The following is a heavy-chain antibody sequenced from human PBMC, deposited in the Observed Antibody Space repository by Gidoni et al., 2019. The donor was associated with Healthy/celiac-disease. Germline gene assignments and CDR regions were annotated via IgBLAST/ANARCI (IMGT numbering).Heavy chain of an antibody. D-gene: IGHD3-16*02. CDR3: AKMEGELPLTFDI. J-gene: IGHJ3*02. CDR2: ISGSGGST. V-gene: IGHV3-23*01. CDR1: GFTFSSYA. Sequence: EVQLLESGGGLVQPGGSLRLSCAASGFTFSSYAMRWVRQAPGKGLEWVSAISGSGGSTYYADSVKGRFTISRDNSKNTLYLQMNSLRAEDTAVYYCAKMEGELPLTFDIWGQGTMVTVSS.